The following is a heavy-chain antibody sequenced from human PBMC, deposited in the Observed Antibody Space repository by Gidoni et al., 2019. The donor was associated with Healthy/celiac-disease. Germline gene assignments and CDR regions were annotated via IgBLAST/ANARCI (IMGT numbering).Heavy chain of an antibody. CDR1: GFTFDDYG. Sequence: EVQLVVSGGGVVRLGVSLSPSCAASGFTFDDYGMIWVRQAPGKGLEWVSGINWNGGSTGYADSVKGRFTISRDNAKNSLYLQMNSLRAEDTALYYCARGGGSSPFDYWGQGTLVTVSS. CDR3: ARGGGSSPFDY. J-gene: IGHJ4*02. CDR2: INWNGGST. D-gene: IGHD1-26*01. V-gene: IGHV3-20*04.